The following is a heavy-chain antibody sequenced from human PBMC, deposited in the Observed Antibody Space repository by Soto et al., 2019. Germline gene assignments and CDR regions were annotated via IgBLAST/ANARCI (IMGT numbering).Heavy chain of an antibody. V-gene: IGHV5-51*01. CDR2: IYPGDSDT. CDR1: GYSFTSAW. J-gene: IGHJ4*02. D-gene: IGHD6-6*01. Sequence: GESLKISCKGSGYSFTSAWIAWVRQMPGRGLEWMAIIYPGDSDTRYSPSFQGQVTISADKSISTAYLQWSSLQASDTAMYYCAFSSSGAYFDYWGQGALVTVSS. CDR3: AFSSSGAYFDY.